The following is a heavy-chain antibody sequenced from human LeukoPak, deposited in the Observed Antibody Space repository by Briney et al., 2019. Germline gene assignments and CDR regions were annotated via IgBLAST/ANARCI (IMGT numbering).Heavy chain of an antibody. CDR2: IYPGDSEI. J-gene: IGHJ4*02. CDR1: GGTFSSYA. D-gene: IGHD3/OR15-3a*01. V-gene: IGHV5-51*01. Sequence: KVSCKASGGTFSSYAISWVRQAPGQGLEWMRGIIYPGDSEIRYSPSFQGQVTISADKSISTAYLQWSSLKASDTAMYYCTRSVGHLWTDYWGQGTLVTVSS. CDR3: TRSVGHLWTDY.